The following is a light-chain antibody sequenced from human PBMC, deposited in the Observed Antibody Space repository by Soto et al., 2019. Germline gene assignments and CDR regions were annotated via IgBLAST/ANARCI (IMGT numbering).Light chain of an antibody. V-gene: IGLV2-23*01. CDR3: CSHANGSTYV. J-gene: IGLJ1*01. CDR2: EAS. CDR1: SRDVGRRNL. Sequence: SVLTQPSSVSGSPGQTLTISCAGTSRDVGRRNLVSWYQQYPGEVPKIIIFEASQRPSGVSYRFSGNKSGSTASLTISGRQAEDEADYYCCSHANGSTYVFGSGTKVTVL.